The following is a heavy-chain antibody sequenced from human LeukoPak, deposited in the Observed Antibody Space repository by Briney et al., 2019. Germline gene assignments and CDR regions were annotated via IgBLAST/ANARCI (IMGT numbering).Heavy chain of an antibody. CDR2: LYSGGGT. CDR3: SRGFSSGWHGAY. CDR1: GFTVSNNY. Sequence: GGSLRLSCAASGFTVSNNYMSWVRQARGKGLEWVSVLYSGGGTHYADSVKGRFTISRDNSKNTLYLQMNSLRAEDTAVYYCSRGFSSGWHGAYWGQGTLVTVSS. D-gene: IGHD6-19*01. V-gene: IGHV3-66*01. J-gene: IGHJ4*02.